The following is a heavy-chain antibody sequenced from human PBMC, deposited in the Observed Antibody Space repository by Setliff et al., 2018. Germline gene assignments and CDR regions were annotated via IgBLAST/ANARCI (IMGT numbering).Heavy chain of an antibody. Sequence: GASVKVSCKASGYTFTNYGITWVRQAPGQGLEWMGWINNYNFNTNYAQKLQGRLALTTDTGSDTAYMELRNLRSDDAAIYYCAKEPAISLTEAIRRSYYDYALDVWGQGTTVTVSS. D-gene: IGHD3-9*01. CDR2: INNYNFNT. V-gene: IGHV1-18*01. J-gene: IGHJ6*02. CDR1: GYTFTNYG. CDR3: AKEPAISLTEAIRRSYYDYALDV.